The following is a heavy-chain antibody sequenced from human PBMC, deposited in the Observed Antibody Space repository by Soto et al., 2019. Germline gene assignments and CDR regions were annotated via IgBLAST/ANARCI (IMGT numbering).Heavy chain of an antibody. CDR2: IYYSGIT. Sequence: SETLSLTCTVSGGSISSGSYYWSWIRQHPGKGLEWIGYIYYSGITNYNPSLKSRLTISVDTSKNQFSLKLSSVTAADTAVYYCAREVVVPAATPYYYYMDVWGKGTTVTVSS. V-gene: IGHV4-31*03. D-gene: IGHD2-2*01. CDR1: GGSISSGSYY. CDR3: AREVVVPAATPYYYYMDV. J-gene: IGHJ6*03.